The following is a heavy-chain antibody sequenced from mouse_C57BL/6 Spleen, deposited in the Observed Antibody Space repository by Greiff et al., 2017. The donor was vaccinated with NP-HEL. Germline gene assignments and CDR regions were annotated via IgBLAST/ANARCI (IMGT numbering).Heavy chain of an antibody. Sequence: EVQLQQSGPELVKPGASVKISCKASGYTFTDYYMNWVKQSHGKSLEWIGDINPNNGGTSYNQKFKGKATLTVDTSSSTAYMELRSLTSEDSAVYYCAISTMVTARYFDVWGTGTTVTVSS. CDR3: AISTMVTARYFDV. CDR1: GYTFTDYY. J-gene: IGHJ1*03. V-gene: IGHV1-26*01. CDR2: INPNNGGT. D-gene: IGHD2-2*01.